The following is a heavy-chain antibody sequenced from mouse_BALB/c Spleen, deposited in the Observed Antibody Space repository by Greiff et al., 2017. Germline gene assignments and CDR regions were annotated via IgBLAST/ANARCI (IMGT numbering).Heavy chain of an antibody. V-gene: IGHV14-1*02. Sequence: VQLQQSAAELARPGASVKMSCKASGYTFTSYTMHWVKQRPEQGLEWIGRIDPANGNTKYDPKFQGKATITADTSSNTAYLQLSSLTSEDTAVYYCARSGYPAYWGQGTTLTVSS. J-gene: IGHJ2*01. CDR1: GYTFTSYT. CDR2: IDPANGNT. CDR3: ARSGYPAY. D-gene: IGHD3-1*01.